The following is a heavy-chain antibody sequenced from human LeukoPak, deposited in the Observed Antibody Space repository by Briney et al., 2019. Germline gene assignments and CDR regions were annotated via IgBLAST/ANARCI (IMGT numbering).Heavy chain of an antibody. J-gene: IGHJ3*02. CDR3: ARILMGATDAFDI. D-gene: IGHD1-26*01. V-gene: IGHV1-2*02. CDR1: GYTFTGYN. CDR2: INPYISDT. Sequence: ASVKVSCRISGYTFTGYNIHWVRKALGQGLEWRGWINPYISDTNYAQRFQGRVTMARNTSISTAYMELSRLTSDDTAVYYCARILMGATDAFDIWGQGTMVTVSS.